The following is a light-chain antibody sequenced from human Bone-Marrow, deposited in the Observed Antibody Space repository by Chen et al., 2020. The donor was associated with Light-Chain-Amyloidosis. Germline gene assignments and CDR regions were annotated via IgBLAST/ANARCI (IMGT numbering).Light chain of an antibody. Sequence: QSALTQPASVSGSPGQSINISCPGTSSDVGGANHVSWYQQHRDKAHKLMIYEVTNRPSWVPDRFSGSKSDNTASLTISGLQTEDEADYFCSSYTITNTLVFGSGTRVTVL. CDR1: SSDVGGANH. V-gene: IGLV2-14*01. J-gene: IGLJ1*01. CDR3: SSYTITNTLV. CDR2: EVT.